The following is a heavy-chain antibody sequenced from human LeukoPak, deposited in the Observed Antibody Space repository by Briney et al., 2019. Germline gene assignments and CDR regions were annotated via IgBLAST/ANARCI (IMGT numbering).Heavy chain of an antibody. J-gene: IGHJ5*02. D-gene: IGHD1-26*01. CDR1: RFTFSTYA. CDR2: ITGSGGDT. V-gene: IGHV3-23*01. CDR3: AKDLAWELSHGFDP. Sequence: PGGSLRLSCAASRFTFSTYAMSWVRQAPGKGLEWVSGITGSGGDTYYADSVKGRFTISRDNSKNTLYLQMNTLRAEDTAVYYCAKDLAWELSHGFDPWGQGTLVTVSS.